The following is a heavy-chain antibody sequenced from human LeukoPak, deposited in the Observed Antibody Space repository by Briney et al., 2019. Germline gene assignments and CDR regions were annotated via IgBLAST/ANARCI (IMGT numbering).Heavy chain of an antibody. D-gene: IGHD3-10*01. V-gene: IGHV3-53*01. Sequence: GGSLTLSCEVSGFGVSTKYMNWGRQAPGKGLEWVSILYSGISTYSTDSVKGGFTVSRDDSKNTRYLHMNSLGVEATAVYYCARVGDHYHWYLDVWGRGTLVTVSS. CDR3: ARVGDHYHWYLDV. CDR1: GFGVSTKY. J-gene: IGHJ2*01. CDR2: LYSGIST.